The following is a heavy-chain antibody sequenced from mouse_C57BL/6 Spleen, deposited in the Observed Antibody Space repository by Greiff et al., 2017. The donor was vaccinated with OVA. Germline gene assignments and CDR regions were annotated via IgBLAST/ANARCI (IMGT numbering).Heavy chain of an antibody. CDR1: GYTFTDYT. CDR3: AVCITTGGATEYALGG. CDR2: IYPSDGST. D-gene: IGHD1-1*01. J-gene: IGHJ4*01. Sequence: QVQLQQPDAELVKPGASVKMSCKASGYTFTDYTMHWVKQRPEQGLEWIGEIYPSDGSTNYNEKFKGKATLTADKSSSTAYMQLNSLTSEDSAVYFCAVCITTGGATEYALGGWGQGTSVT. V-gene: IGHV1-78*01.